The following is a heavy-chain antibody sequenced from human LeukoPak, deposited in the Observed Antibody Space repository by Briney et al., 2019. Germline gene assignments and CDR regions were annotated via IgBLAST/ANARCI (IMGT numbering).Heavy chain of an antibody. V-gene: IGHV3-11*06. CDR2: ISGSSSFT. CDR1: GFTFSDYY. Sequence: PGGSLRLSCAASGFTFSDYYMSWVRQAPGKGLEWVSYISGSSSFTIYADSVKGRSTISRDNAKNSLYLQMNSLRAEDTAVYYCARVTLYGESALDYWGQGALVTVSS. J-gene: IGHJ4*02. D-gene: IGHD4-17*01. CDR3: ARVTLYGESALDY.